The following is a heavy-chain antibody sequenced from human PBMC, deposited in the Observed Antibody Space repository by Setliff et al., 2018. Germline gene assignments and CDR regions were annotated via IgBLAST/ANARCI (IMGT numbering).Heavy chain of an antibody. J-gene: IGHJ4*02. CDR3: ARGAPGSLFDY. D-gene: IGHD2-15*01. V-gene: IGHV3-30-3*01. CDR2: ISYDGSNK. CDR1: GFTFSSYA. Sequence: GGSLRLSCAASGFTFSSYAMHWVRQAPGKGLEWVAVISYDGSNKYYADSVKGRFTISRDNAKNSLYLQMNSLRAEDTAVYYCARGAPGSLFDYWGQGTLVTVSS.